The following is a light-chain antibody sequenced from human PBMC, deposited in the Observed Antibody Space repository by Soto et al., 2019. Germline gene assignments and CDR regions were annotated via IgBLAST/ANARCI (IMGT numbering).Light chain of an antibody. CDR1: SSNIGAGYD. CDR2: GNS. V-gene: IGLV1-40*01. Sequence: QSVLTQPPSVSGAPGQRVTISCTGSSSNIGAGYDVHWYQQLPGTAPKLLIYGNSNRPSGVPDRFSGSKSGTSASLAITGLQAEDEADYYRQSYDSSLSGNVFGTGTRSPS. J-gene: IGLJ1*01. CDR3: QSYDSSLSGNV.